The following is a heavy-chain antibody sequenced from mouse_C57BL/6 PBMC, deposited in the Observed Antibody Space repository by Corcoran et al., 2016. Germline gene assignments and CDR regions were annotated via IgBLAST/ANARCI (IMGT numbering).Heavy chain of an antibody. CDR2: IYPSDSET. Sequence: QVQLQQPGAELVRPGSSVKLSCKASGYTFTSYWMHWVKQKPIQGLEWIGNIYPSDSETHYNQKFKDKATLTVDKSSSTAYMQLSSLTSEDSAVYYCARSLTGPYAMDYWGQGTSVTVSS. J-gene: IGHJ4*01. V-gene: IGHV1-52*01. CDR1: GYTFTSYW. D-gene: IGHD4-1*01. CDR3: ARSLTGPYAMDY.